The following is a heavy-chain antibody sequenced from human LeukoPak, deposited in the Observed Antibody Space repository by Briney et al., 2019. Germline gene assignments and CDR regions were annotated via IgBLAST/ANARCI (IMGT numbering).Heavy chain of an antibody. CDR3: ATHLWFGELFAFDI. J-gene: IGHJ3*02. CDR1: GFTFSSYW. D-gene: IGHD3-10*01. CDR2: IKQDGSEE. V-gene: IGHV3-7*01. Sequence: PGGSLRLSCAASGFTFSSYWMSWVRQAPGKGLEWVANIKQDGSEEYYVDSVKGRFTISRDNANNSLSLQMISLRAEDTAVYYCATHLWFGELFAFDIWGQGTMVTVSS.